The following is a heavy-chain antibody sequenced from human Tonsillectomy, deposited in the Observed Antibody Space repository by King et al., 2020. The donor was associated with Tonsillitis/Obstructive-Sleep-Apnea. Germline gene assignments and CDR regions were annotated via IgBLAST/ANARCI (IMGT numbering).Heavy chain of an antibody. CDR1: GFSLSTSGVG. CDR2: IYWDDDE. Sequence: TLKESGPTLVKPTQTLMLTCTSSGFSLSTSGVGVGWIRQPPGKALEWLALIYWDDDERYSPSLKSRLTITKDTSKNQVVLTMTNMDPVDTATYYCAHSPPHVDWLLWYYFDYWGQGTLVTVSS. CDR3: AHSPPHVDWLLWYYFDY. J-gene: IGHJ4*02. D-gene: IGHD3-9*01. V-gene: IGHV2-5*02.